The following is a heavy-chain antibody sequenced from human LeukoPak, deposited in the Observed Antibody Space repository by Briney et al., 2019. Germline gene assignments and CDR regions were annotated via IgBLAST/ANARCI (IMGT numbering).Heavy chain of an antibody. CDR1: GFTFSNAW. Sequence: GGSLRLSCAASGFTFSNAWMSWVRQAPGKGLEWVSSISSSSSYIYYADSVKGRFTISRDNAKNSLYLQMNSLRAEDTAVYYCARDPPHYGDYPPDYFDYWGQGTLVTVSS. V-gene: IGHV3-21*01. CDR2: ISSSSSYI. CDR3: ARDPPHYGDYPPDYFDY. D-gene: IGHD4-17*01. J-gene: IGHJ4*02.